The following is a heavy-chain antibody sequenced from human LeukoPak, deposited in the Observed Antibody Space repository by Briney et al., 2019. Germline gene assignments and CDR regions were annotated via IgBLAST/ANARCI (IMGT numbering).Heavy chain of an antibody. CDR1: GFTFSNYG. CDR3: ARLSSGWSMDYYYGMDV. Sequence: GGSLRLSCAASGFTFSNYGMNWVRQAPGKGLEWVSFMSSSSSYTYYADSVKGRFTISRDNAKNSLYLQMNSLRAEDTAMYYCARLSSGWSMDYYYGMDVWGQGTTVTVSS. D-gene: IGHD6-19*01. CDR2: MSSSSSYT. J-gene: IGHJ6*02. V-gene: IGHV3-21*01.